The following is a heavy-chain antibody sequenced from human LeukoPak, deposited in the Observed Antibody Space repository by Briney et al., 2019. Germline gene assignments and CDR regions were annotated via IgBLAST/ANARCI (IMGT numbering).Heavy chain of an antibody. J-gene: IGHJ6*02. CDR1: GGTFSSYA. CDR2: LIPIFGTA. Sequence: SVKVSCKASGGTFSSYAISWVRQAPGQVLEWMGGLIPIFGTANYAQKFQGRVTITADESTSTAYMELSSLRSEDTAVYYCARGYVYSSSWYALMGYYYYGMDVWGQGTTVTVSS. CDR3: ARGYVYSSSWYALMGYYYYGMDV. V-gene: IGHV1-69*13. D-gene: IGHD6-13*01.